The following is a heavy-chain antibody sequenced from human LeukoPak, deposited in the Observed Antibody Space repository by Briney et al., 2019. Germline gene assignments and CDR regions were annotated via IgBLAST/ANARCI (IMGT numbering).Heavy chain of an antibody. D-gene: IGHD3-16*01. CDR1: GFTFNNYA. CDR2: ITYSGTNT. V-gene: IGHV3-23*01. J-gene: IGHJ4*02. Sequence: GGSLILSCSASGFTFNNYAMTWVRQAPGRGLDWVSTITYSGTNTYHTDSVKGRFTISRDDSKNTLYLQMNSLRAEDTAVYYCAKDGGQYYDYASFDHWGQGTLVTVSS. CDR3: AKDGGQYYDYASFDH.